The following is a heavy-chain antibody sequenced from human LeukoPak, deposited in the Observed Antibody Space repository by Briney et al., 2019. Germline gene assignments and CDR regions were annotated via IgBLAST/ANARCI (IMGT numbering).Heavy chain of an antibody. CDR3: ARVRFTSYFDY. J-gene: IGHJ4*02. CDR2: INHSGST. D-gene: IGHD3-3*01. V-gene: IGHV4-34*01. Sequence: TSETLSLTCAVYGGSFSGYYWSWTRQPPGKGLEWIGEINHSGSTNYNPSLKSRVTISVDTSKNQFSLKLSSVTAADTAVYYCARVRFTSYFDYWGQGTLVTVSS. CDR1: GGSFSGYY.